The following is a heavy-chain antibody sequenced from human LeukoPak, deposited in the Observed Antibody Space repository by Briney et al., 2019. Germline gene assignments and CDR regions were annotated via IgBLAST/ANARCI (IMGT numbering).Heavy chain of an antibody. V-gene: IGHV3-74*01. CDR1: GFIFSTYW. D-gene: IGHD3-3*01. CDR3: ARVFLWSGNPLGY. Sequence: PGGSLRLSCAASGFIFSTYWMHWVRQAPGKGLVWVSRINSDGMSTSYADSVKGRFTISRDNAKNTLYLQMNSLRAEDTAVYYCARVFLWSGNPLGYWGQGTLVTVSS. J-gene: IGHJ4*02. CDR2: INSDGMST.